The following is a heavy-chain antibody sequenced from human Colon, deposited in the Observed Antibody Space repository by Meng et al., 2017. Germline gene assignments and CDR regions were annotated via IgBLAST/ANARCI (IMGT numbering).Heavy chain of an antibody. CDR1: GDSVSSDSVT. D-gene: IGHD5-24*01. V-gene: IGHV6-1*01. Sequence: QVELQHAGPGLVKPSQSLSLTCAISGDSVSSDSVTWDWIRQSPSRGLEWLGRTYYRSKWYNDYALSVRSRIIINPDTSKNQFSLQLNSVTSDDTAAYYCARAYGHRFDYWGQGTLVTVSS. CDR3: ARAYGHRFDY. CDR2: TYYRSKWYN. J-gene: IGHJ4*02.